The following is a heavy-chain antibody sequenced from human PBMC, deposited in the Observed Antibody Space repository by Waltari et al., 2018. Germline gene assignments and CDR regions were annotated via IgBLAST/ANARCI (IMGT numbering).Heavy chain of an antibody. V-gene: IGHV4-59*01. CDR2: VSSSGQT. CDR3: ARATYYDFSSGYSFDN. Sequence: QVQLQESGPGLVKPSETLSRTCSVSGGSSSNYYGNWIRQTPGKGLEWIGYVSSSGQTNYNPSLKSLVSVSLDTSKTRFSLRLSSVTAADTAVYYCARATYYDFSSGYSFDNWGQGTLVTVSS. D-gene: IGHD3-3*01. J-gene: IGHJ4*02. CDR1: GGSSSNYY.